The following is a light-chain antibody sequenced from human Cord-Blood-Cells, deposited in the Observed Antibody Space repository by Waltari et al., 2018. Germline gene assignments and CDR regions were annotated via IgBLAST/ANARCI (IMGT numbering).Light chain of an antibody. CDR2: DAS. Sequence: EIVLTQSPATLSLSPGERATPPCRASQSVSSYLAWYQQKPGQAPSLLIYDASNRATGIPARFSGSGSGTDFTLTISSLEPEDFAVYYCQQRSNWPPLTFGGGTKVEIK. V-gene: IGKV3-11*01. J-gene: IGKJ4*01. CDR1: QSVSSY. CDR3: QQRSNWPPLT.